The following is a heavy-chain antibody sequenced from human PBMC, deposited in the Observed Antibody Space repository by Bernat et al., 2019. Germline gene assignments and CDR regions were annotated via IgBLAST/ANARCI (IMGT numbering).Heavy chain of an antibody. V-gene: IGHV3-23*01. J-gene: IGHJ6*02. Sequence: EVQLLESGGGLVQPGGSLRLSCAASGFTFSSYAMSWVRQAPGKGLEWVSAISGSGGSKNYGNSVKGRFTISRDNSKNTLYLQMNSLRAEDTAVYYGATGSAGYYSYGMDVGGQGTTVPV. CDR1: GFTFSSYA. D-gene: IGHD4-17*01. CDR3: ATGSAGYYSYGMDV. CDR2: ISGSGGSK.